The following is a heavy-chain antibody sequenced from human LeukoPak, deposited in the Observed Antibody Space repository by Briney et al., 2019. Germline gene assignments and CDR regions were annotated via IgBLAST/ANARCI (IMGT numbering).Heavy chain of an antibody. D-gene: IGHD1-1*01. V-gene: IGHV3-48*03. CDR1: GFTFSSYD. Sequence: GGSLRLSCAASGFTFSSYDLNWVRQAPGKGLEWVSYIVGNGITIYYADSVKGRFSISRDNAKNSLYLQMNSLRAEDTAVYYCVRKLTGTTFFDYWGQGTLVTVSS. CDR3: VRKLTGTTFFDY. J-gene: IGHJ4*02. CDR2: IVGNGITI.